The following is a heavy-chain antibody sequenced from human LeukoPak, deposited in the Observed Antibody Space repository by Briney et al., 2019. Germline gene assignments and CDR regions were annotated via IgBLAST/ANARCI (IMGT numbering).Heavy chain of an antibody. CDR1: GYTFTSYY. CDR2: INPSGGST. J-gene: IGHJ3*02. D-gene: IGHD3-9*01. V-gene: IGHV1-46*01. CDR3: ARAAKVYDILTGETFDI. Sequence: ASVKVSCKASGYTFTSYYMHWVRQAPGQGLEWMGIINPSGGSTSYAQKFQGRVTMTRDTSTSTVYMELSSLRSEDTAVYYCARAAKVYDILTGETFDIWGQGTMVTVSS.